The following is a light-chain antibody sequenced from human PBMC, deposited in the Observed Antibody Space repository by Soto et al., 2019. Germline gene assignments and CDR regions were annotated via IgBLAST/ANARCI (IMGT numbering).Light chain of an antibody. J-gene: IGKJ4*01. Sequence: DIQMTQSPSAMSASVGDRVTITCRESQGIRSHLAWFQQKPGKVPKRLIYGASILQSGVPSRFSGSGSGTEFTLTISSLQPEDVATYFCLQYESYPLTFGGGAKVEIK. V-gene: IGKV1-17*03. CDR2: GAS. CDR3: LQYESYPLT. CDR1: QGIRSH.